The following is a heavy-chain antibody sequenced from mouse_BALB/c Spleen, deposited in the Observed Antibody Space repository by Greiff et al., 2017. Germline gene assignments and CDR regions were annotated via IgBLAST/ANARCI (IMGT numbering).Heavy chain of an antibody. J-gene: IGHJ3*01. D-gene: IGHD4-1*01. V-gene: IGHV1-4*02. CDR1: GYTFTSYT. Sequence: QVQLKESAAELARPGASVKMSCKASGYTFTSYTMHWVKQRPGQGLEWIGYINPSSGYTEYNQKFKDKTTLTADKSSSTAYMQLSSLTSEDSAVYYCARSGAWFACWGQGTLVTVSA. CDR2: INPSSGYT. CDR3: ARSGAWFAC.